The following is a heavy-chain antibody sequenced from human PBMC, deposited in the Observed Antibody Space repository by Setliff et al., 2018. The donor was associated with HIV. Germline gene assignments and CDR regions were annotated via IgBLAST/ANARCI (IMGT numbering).Heavy chain of an antibody. CDR2: INPSGGST. CDR1: GDTFSSYA. V-gene: IGHV1-46*01. CDR3: ARDAFDYTAYYYSYMDV. D-gene: IGHD4-4*01. Sequence: ASVKVSCKASGDTFSSYAISWVRQAPGQGLEWMGIINPSGGSTTYAQKFQGRVTMTRDTSTSTVYMELSSLRSEDTAVYYCARDAFDYTAYYYSYMDVWGKGTTVTVSS. J-gene: IGHJ6*03.